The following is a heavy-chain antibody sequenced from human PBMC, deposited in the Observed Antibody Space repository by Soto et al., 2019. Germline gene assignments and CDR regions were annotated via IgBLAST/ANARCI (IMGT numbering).Heavy chain of an antibody. CDR2: ISHDGSNT. CDR1: GFTFSNYG. D-gene: IGHD5-18*01. V-gene: IGHV3-30*18. Sequence: QVQLVQSGGNVVQPGRSLRLSCAASGFTFSNYGMNWVRRAPGKGLEWLAFISHDGSNTYYADSVKGQFTISRDNSKNTLYLQKNSLRAEDTAVFYCAKEPKIQLWLHYFDYWGQGTMVTVSS. J-gene: IGHJ4*02. CDR3: AKEPKIQLWLHYFDY.